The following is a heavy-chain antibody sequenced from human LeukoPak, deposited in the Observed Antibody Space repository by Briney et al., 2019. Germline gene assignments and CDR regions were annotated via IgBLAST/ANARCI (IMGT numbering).Heavy chain of an antibody. D-gene: IGHD3-3*01. V-gene: IGHV4-4*09. CDR1: GDSTTFYY. CDR2: IHTSGST. J-gene: IGHJ4*02. Sequence: SETLSLTCTVSGDSTTFYYWTWIRQPPGKGLEWIGYIHTSGSTYYNPSLKTRVTMSIDTSKNQFSLRLSSVTAADTAVYYCVRPGRSSWWVYFNYWGQGTVVTVSS. CDR3: VRPGRSSWWVYFNY.